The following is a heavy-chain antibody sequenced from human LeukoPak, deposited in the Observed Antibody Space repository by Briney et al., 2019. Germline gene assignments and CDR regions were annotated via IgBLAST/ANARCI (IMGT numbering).Heavy chain of an antibody. Sequence: GGSLRLSCAASGFIFRNCAIHWVRQAPGKGLEWVAITSHDGSFKSYGDSVKGRFTITLSTDNSENTVYLQMNSLIPEDTAVYYCARQYISGQWYFDYWGQGTLVTVSS. CDR2: TSHDGSFK. D-gene: IGHD5-18*01. V-gene: IGHV3-30*04. CDR1: GFIFRNCA. J-gene: IGHJ4*02. CDR3: ARQYISGQWYFDY.